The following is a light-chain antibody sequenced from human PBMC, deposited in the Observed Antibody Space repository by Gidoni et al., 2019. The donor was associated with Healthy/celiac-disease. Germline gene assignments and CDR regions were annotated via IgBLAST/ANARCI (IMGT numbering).Light chain of an antibody. CDR1: QSISSW. J-gene: IGKJ1*01. V-gene: IGKV1-5*01. CDR3: QQYNSYSRT. CDR2: DAS. Sequence: EIQRTQPPSTLSASVGDRVTITCRSSQSISSWLAWYQQKPGKAPKLLIYDASSLESGVPSRFSGSGSGTEFTLTISSLQPDDFAAYYCQQYNSYSRTFXQXTKVEIK.